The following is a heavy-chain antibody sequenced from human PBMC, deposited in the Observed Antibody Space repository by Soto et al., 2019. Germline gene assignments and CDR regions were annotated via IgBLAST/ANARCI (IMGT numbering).Heavy chain of an antibody. D-gene: IGHD5-18*01. V-gene: IGHV3-23*01. CDR3: AKKAQLGDYSYDPVGGYYFDY. CDR2: ISGSGGST. Sequence: EVQLLESGGGLVQPGGSLRLSCAASGFTFSSYAMSWVRQAPGKGLEWVSAISGSGGSTYYADSVKGRFTISRDNSKNTLYLQMYSLRAEDTAVYYCAKKAQLGDYSYDPVGGYYFDYWGQGTLVTVSS. CDR1: GFTFSSYA. J-gene: IGHJ4*02.